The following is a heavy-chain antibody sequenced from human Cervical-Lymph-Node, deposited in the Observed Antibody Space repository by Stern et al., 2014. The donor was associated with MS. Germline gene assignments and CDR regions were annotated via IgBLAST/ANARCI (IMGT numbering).Heavy chain of an antibody. CDR2: LPYSATT. Sequence: QLQLQESGPGLVKPSQTLSLTCAVTGGSISSAEYYWSWLRQSPGKGLEWIGYLPYSATTYSHTSLQSRVTISVDTSKNQFSRKLRSVTAADTAVYYCSRDADGYSLVFGYWGRGTLVTVSS. J-gene: IGHJ4*02. V-gene: IGHV4-30-4*01. D-gene: IGHD5-24*01. CDR1: GGSISSAEYY. CDR3: SRDADGYSLVFGY.